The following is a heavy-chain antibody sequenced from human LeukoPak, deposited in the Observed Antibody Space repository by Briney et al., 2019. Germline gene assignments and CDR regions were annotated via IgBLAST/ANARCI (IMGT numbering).Heavy chain of an antibody. Sequence: GASVKVSCKPSGGTFSSYTISWVRQAPGQGLEWMGRIIPILGIANYAQKFQGRVTITADKSTSTAYMELSSLRSADTAVYYCARDTERGSGAFDIWGQGTMVTVSS. CDR1: GGTFSSYT. V-gene: IGHV1-69*04. CDR2: IIPILGIA. CDR3: ARDTERGSGAFDI. J-gene: IGHJ3*02. D-gene: IGHD3-16*01.